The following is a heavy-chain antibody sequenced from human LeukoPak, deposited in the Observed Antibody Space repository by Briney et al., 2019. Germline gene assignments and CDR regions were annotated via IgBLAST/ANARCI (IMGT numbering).Heavy chain of an antibody. Sequence: PSETLSLTCAVYGGSFSGYYWSWIRQPPGKGLEWIGEINHSGSTNYNPSLKSRVTISVDTSKNQFSLKLSSVTAADTAVYYCARRHYDSSGYTPFFDYWGQGTLVTVSS. D-gene: IGHD3-22*01. CDR1: GGSFSGYY. CDR3: ARRHYDSSGYTPFFDY. CDR2: INHSGST. J-gene: IGHJ4*02. V-gene: IGHV4-34*01.